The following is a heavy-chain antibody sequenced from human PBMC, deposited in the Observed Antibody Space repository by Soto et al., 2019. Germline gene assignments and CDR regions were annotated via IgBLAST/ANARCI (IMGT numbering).Heavy chain of an antibody. Sequence: GGSLRLSCAASGFTVSSNYMSWVRQAPGKGLEWVSVIYSGGSTYYADSVKGRFTISRDNSKNTLYLQMNSLRAEDTAVYYCASSPRPYYDYVWGSYRSDAFDIWGQGTMVTVSS. D-gene: IGHD3-16*02. CDR3: ASSPRPYYDYVWGSYRSDAFDI. CDR2: IYSGGST. V-gene: IGHV3-66*01. J-gene: IGHJ3*02. CDR1: GFTVSSNY.